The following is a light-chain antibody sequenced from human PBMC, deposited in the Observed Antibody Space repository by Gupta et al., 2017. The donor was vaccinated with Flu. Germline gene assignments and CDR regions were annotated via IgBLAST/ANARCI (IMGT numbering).Light chain of an antibody. J-gene: IGLJ1*01. V-gene: IGLV1-44*01. CDR2: NNS. CDR1: SSNIGDNS. CDR3: AAGDDSRNGLV. Sequence: QSVLPQPPSASGTPGQRVSISCSGSSSNIGDNSVNWYQQVPGPAPKLLIYNNSQRPSGVPDRFSGSKSGSSASLAISGLQAEDEADYYCAAGDDSRNGLVFGTGTRLTV.